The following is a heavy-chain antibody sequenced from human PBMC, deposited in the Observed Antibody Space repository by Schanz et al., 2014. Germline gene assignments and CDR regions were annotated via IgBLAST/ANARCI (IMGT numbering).Heavy chain of an antibody. D-gene: IGHD2-21*02. CDR2: ISGDGTTT. J-gene: IGHJ6*03. Sequence: EVQLLESGGGLVMPGGSLRLSCAASGFTFSVYWMHWVRQPPGEGLVSVSRISGDGTTTSYADSVKGRFTISRDNAKNSLYLQMNSLRAEDTAVYYCARPSDSSWYMDVWGKGTTVTVSS. V-gene: IGHV3-74*02. CDR1: GFTFSVYW. CDR3: ARPSDSSWYMDV.